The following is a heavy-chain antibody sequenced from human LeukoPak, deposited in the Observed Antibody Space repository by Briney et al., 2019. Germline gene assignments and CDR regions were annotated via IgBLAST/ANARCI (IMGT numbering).Heavy chain of an antibody. CDR2: IGSSGGSI. CDR1: GFTFNDYY. V-gene: IGHV3-11*04. Sequence: PGGSLRLSCAASGFTFNDYYMSWIRQAPGKGLEWISYIGSSGGSINYADSVKGRFTISRDNSKNTLYLQMNSLRAEDTAVYYCAREVSSSWFPIPFYYYYGMDVWGQGTTVTVSS. D-gene: IGHD6-13*01. J-gene: IGHJ6*02. CDR3: AREVSSSWFPIPFYYYYGMDV.